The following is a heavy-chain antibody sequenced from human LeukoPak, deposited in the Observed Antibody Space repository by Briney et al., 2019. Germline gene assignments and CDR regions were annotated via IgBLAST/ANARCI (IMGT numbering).Heavy chain of an antibody. CDR1: GFTFSNYD. Sequence: GGSLRLSCAASGFTFSNYDMFWVRQATGKGLDWVSSIGTAGDTYHAGSEKGRFTISRENAENAFYLQMNSLRAEDTAVYYCGASGSGSNRGEEYWGQGTRVTVSS. CDR3: GASGSGSNRGEEY. D-gene: IGHD3-10*01. CDR2: IGTAGDT. J-gene: IGHJ4*02. V-gene: IGHV3-13*01.